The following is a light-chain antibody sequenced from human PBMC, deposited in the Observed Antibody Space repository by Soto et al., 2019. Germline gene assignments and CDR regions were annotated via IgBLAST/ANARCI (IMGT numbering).Light chain of an antibody. J-gene: IGLJ2*01. CDR3: SSYTSSGTLVV. Sequence: QSALTQPACVSGSPGQSITISCTGTSSDIGGYKYVSWYQQHPGKAPKLMIFEVSNRPSGVSNRFSGSKSGNTASLTISGLQADDEADYYCSSYTSSGTLVVFGGGTKVTVL. CDR2: EVS. V-gene: IGLV2-14*01. CDR1: SSDIGGYKY.